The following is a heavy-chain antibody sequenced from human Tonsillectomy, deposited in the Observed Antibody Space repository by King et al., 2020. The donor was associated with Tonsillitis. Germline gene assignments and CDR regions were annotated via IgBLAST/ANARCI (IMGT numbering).Heavy chain of an antibody. V-gene: IGHV3-11*01. CDR1: GFTFSDYY. CDR3: ARGEAYGGNSPTDY. Sequence: VQLVESGGGLVKPGGSLRLSCAASGFTFSDYYMSWIRQAPGKGLEWGSYISSSGSPIYSADSVKGRFTISRDNAKNSLFLQMNSLRADDTAVYYCARGEAYGGNSPTDYWGQGTLVTVSS. CDR2: ISSSGSPI. D-gene: IGHD4-23*01. J-gene: IGHJ4*02.